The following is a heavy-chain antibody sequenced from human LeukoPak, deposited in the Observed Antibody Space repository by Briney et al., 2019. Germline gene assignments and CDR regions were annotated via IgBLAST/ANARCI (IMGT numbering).Heavy chain of an antibody. CDR1: GFTFNNYW. CDR3: ASGGLRSFSVDY. D-gene: IGHD3-16*01. Sequence: GGSLRLSCVMSGFTFNNYWMHWVRQAPGKGLVWVSNINSDGSSTNYADSVKGRFTISRDNAKNTLYLQMNSLRAEDAAVYYCASGGLRSFSVDYWGQGTLVTVSS. J-gene: IGHJ4*02. CDR2: INSDGSST. V-gene: IGHV3-74*01.